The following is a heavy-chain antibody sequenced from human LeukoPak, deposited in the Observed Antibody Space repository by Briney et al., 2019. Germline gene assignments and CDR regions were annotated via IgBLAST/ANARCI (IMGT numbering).Heavy chain of an antibody. CDR3: ARQAPNSKRGYLDY. D-gene: IGHD4-23*01. J-gene: IGHJ4*02. Sequence: KFGESLKISCKCSGYIFTSYWIGWVRPLPGKGLEWMGIIYPGDSDTRYSPSFQGQVTISADKSISTAYLQWSSLKASDTAMYYCARQAPNSKRGYLDYWGQGTLVTVSS. CDR1: GYIFTSYW. CDR2: IYPGDSDT. V-gene: IGHV5-51*01.